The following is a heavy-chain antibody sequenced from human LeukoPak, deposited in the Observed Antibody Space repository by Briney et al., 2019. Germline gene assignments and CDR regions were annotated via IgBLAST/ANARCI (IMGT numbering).Heavy chain of an antibody. CDR1: GFTLSSYW. CDR2: IKQDGSEK. Sequence: GGSLRLSCAASGFTLSSYWMSWVRQAPGKGLEWVANIKQDGSEKYYVDSVKGRFTISRDNAKNSLYLQMNSLRAEDTAVYYCARGRAGWKPYNWFDPWGQGTLVTVSS. D-gene: IGHD4-23*01. CDR3: ARGRAGWKPYNWFDP. J-gene: IGHJ5*02. V-gene: IGHV3-7*01.